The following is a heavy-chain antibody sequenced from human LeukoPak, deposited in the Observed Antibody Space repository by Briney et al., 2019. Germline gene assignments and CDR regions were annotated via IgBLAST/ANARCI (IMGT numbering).Heavy chain of an antibody. CDR3: ARGPAAAGTPWDYYYYGMDV. D-gene: IGHD6-13*01. V-gene: IGHV1-2*04. CDR1: GYTFTGYY. J-gene: IGHJ6*02. Sequence: GASVKVSCKASGYTFTGYYMHWVRQAPGQGGEWMGLVNPKWGGTNYARKFQGWVTNTRETSISTAYMELSRLRSDDTAVYYCARGPAAAGTPWDYYYYGMDVWGQGTTVTVSS. CDR2: VNPKWGGT.